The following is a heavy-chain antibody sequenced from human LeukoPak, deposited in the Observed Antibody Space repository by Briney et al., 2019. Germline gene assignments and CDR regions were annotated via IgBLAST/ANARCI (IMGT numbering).Heavy chain of an antibody. J-gene: IGHJ4*02. Sequence: SETLSLTCTVSGDSVSSDSYYWSWIRQPPGKGLEWIGYIYYSGTTKQNPSLKSRVTLSVDTSKNQLYLKLNSVTAADTAVYYCARDSKGYYDSSGYFDHWGQGTLVTVSS. V-gene: IGHV4-61*01. CDR1: GDSVSSDSYY. CDR3: ARDSKGYYDSSGYFDH. D-gene: IGHD3-22*01. CDR2: IYYSGTT.